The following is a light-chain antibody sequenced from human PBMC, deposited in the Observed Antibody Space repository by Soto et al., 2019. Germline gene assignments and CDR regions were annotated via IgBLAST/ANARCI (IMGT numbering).Light chain of an antibody. CDR3: SSYTSSSTRGV. Sequence: QSVLTQPASVSGSPGQSITISCTGTSSDIGGYNYVSWYQQHPGKAPKLMIFDVSNRPSGVSNRFSASKSGNTASLTISGLQVEDEADYYCSSYTSSSTRGVFGGGTKVTVL. V-gene: IGLV2-14*01. CDR1: SSDIGGYNY. CDR2: DVS. J-gene: IGLJ2*01.